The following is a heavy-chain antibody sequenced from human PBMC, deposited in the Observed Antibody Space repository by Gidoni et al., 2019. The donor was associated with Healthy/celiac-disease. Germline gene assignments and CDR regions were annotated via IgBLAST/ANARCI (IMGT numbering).Heavy chain of an antibody. CDR1: GFTVSSNY. CDR2: IYSGGST. J-gene: IGHJ6*03. CDR3: ASASSGWSRPPYYYYYYMDV. V-gene: IGHV3-66*01. Sequence: EVQLVASGGGLVQPGGSLRLSCAASGFTVSSNYMSWVRQAPGKGLEWVSVIYSGGSTYYADSVKGRFTISRDNSKNTLYLQMNSLRAEDTAVYYCASASSGWSRPPYYYYYYMDVWGKGTTVTVSS. D-gene: IGHD6-19*01.